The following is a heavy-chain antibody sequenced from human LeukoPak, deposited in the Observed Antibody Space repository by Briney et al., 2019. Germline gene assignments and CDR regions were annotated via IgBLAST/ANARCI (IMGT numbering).Heavy chain of an antibody. CDR1: GFTVRNNH. D-gene: IGHD2-15*01. CDR2: IYNGGGT. V-gene: IGHV3-66*01. Sequence: GGSLRLSCAASGFTVRNNHMYWVRQAPGKGLEWVSVIYNGGGTDYADSVKGRFTISGDNSQNTVSLQMDRLRVEDTAVYFCVRNLRYCSDGICSPWGQGTLVTVSS. J-gene: IGHJ5*02. CDR3: VRNLRYCSDGICSP.